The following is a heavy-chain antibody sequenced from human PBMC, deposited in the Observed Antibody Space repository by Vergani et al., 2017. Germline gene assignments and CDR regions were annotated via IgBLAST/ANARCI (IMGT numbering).Heavy chain of an antibody. CDR2: INPNSGGT. J-gene: IGHJ6*02. CDR3: ARGFEGPRPWWGMDV. D-gene: IGHD2-8*02. CDR1: GYTFTGYY. V-gene: IGHV1-2*02. Sequence: QVQLVQSGAEMKKPGASVKVSCKASGYTFTGYYMHWVRQAPGQGLEWMGWINPNSGGTNYAQKFQGRVTMTRDTSISTAYMELSRLRSDDTAVYYCARGFEGPRPWWGMDVWGQGTTVTVSS.